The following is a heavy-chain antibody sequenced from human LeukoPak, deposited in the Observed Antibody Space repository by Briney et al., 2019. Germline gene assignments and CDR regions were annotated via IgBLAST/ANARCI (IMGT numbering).Heavy chain of an antibody. Sequence: ASVKVSCKASGGTFSSYAINWVRQATGQGLEWMGWMNPNSGNTGYAQKFQGRVTMPRNTSISTAYMELSSLRSEDTAVYYCARTYDFWSGGWFDPWGQGTLVTVSS. CDR3: ARTYDFWSGGWFDP. J-gene: IGHJ5*02. CDR2: MNPNSGNT. D-gene: IGHD3-3*01. V-gene: IGHV1-8*02. CDR1: GGTFSSYA.